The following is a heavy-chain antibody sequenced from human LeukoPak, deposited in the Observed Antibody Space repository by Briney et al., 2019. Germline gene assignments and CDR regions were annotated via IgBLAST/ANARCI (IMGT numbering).Heavy chain of an antibody. CDR3: AKENPVGGTNYFDY. CDR2: ITGSGDNI. CDR1: GFIFSTYP. D-gene: IGHD1-26*01. Sequence: TGGSLRLSCAASGFIFSTYPMSWVRQAPGRGLEWVSAITGSGDNIYYADSVKGRFTISRYNSKNTLFLQMNSLRVEDTAVYYCAKENPVGGTNYFDYWGQGTLVTVSS. V-gene: IGHV3-23*01. J-gene: IGHJ4*02.